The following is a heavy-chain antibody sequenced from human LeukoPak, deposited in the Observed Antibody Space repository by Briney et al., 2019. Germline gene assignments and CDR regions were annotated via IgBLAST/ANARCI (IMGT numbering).Heavy chain of an antibody. J-gene: IGHJ3*02. V-gene: IGHV1-69*13. CDR1: GGTFSSYA. D-gene: IGHD6-19*01. CDR2: IIPIFGTA. CDR3: AREGLGNLTVAGLAFDI. Sequence: ASVKVSCKASGGTFSSYAISWVRQAPGQGLEWMGGIIPIFGTANYAQKFQGRVTITADESTSTVYMELSSLRSEDTAVYYCAREGLGNLTVAGLAFDIWGQGTMVTVSS.